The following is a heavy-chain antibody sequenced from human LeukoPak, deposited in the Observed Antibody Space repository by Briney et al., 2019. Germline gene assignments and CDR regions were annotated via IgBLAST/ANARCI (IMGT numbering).Heavy chain of an antibody. Sequence: ASVKVSCKASGYTFAGYYMHWVRQAPGQGLEWMGRINPNSGGTNYAQKFQGRVTMTRDTSISTAYMELSRLRSDDTAVYYCASSIVGATKSWFDPWGQGTLVTVSS. V-gene: IGHV1-2*06. CDR1: GYTFAGYY. CDR3: ASSIVGATKSWFDP. D-gene: IGHD1-26*01. J-gene: IGHJ5*02. CDR2: INPNSGGT.